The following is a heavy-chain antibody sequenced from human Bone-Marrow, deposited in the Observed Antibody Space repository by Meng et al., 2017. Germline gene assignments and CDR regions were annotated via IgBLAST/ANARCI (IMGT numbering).Heavy chain of an antibody. CDR1: GFTFSRYD. CDR2: IGTLADT. J-gene: IGHJ6*04. Sequence: GGSLRLSCAGSGFTFSRYDMHWVRLVTGKGLEWVSGIGTLADTYYADSVKGRFTISRENDKNSFFLQMNSLRVGDTAVYYCARGLRFSEPYGMDLWGEGTMVTVSS. CDR3: ARGLRFSEPYGMDL. D-gene: IGHD3-3*01. V-gene: IGHV3-13*01.